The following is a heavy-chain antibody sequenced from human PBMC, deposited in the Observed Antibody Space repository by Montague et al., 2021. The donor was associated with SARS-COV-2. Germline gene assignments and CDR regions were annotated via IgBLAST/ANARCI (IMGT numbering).Heavy chain of an antibody. CDR2: IYYSGST. Sequence: SETLSLTCTVSGGSISRYYWSWIRQPPGKGLEWIGYIYYSGSTNYNPSLKSRVTISIDTSKNQFSLKLSSVTAADTAVYYCARGFDYWGQGTLVTVSS. J-gene: IGHJ4*02. CDR3: ARGFDY. V-gene: IGHV4-59*01. CDR1: GGSISRYY.